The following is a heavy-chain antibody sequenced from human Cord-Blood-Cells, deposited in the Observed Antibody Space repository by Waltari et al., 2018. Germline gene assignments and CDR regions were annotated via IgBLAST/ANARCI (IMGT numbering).Heavy chain of an antibody. CDR2: IYYSGST. CDR3: ARHSSSWYFDY. D-gene: IGHD6-13*01. J-gene: IGHJ4*02. V-gene: IGHV4-39*01. Sequence: QLQLQESGPGLVKPSETLSLTCTVSGGSISSSSYYWGWIRQPPGKGLGWIGSIYYSGSTSYNPSLKSRVTISVDTSKNQFSLKLSSVTAADTAVYYCARHSSSWYFDYWGQGTLVTVSS. CDR1: GGSISSSSYY.